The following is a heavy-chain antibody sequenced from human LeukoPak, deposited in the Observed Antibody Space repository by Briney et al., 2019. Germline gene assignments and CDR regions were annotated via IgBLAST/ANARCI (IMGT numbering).Heavy chain of an antibody. CDR3: ARGGFSSYDMV. D-gene: IGHD5-12*01. CDR2: FYTSGGT. V-gene: IGHV4-61*02. CDR1: GGSISTDSYY. Sequence: SETLSLTCTVSGGSISTDSYYWSWIRQPAGKGLEWIGRFYTSGGTNYNPSLKSRVSISRDTSKNQFSLRLSSVTAADTAVYYCARGGFSSYDMVWGQGTLVTVSS. J-gene: IGHJ4*02.